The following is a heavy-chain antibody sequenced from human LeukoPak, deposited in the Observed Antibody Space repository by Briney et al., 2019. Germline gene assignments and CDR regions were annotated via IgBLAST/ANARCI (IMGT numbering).Heavy chain of an antibody. V-gene: IGHV4-59*08. D-gene: IGHD3-22*01. Sequence: SETLSLTCTVSGGSISSYYWSWIRQPPGKGLEWIGYIYYSGSTNYNPSLKSRVTISVDTSKNQFSLKLSSVTAADTAVYYCARTRIDSSGREDFDYSGQGTLVTVSS. CDR2: IYYSGST. CDR1: GGSISSYY. J-gene: IGHJ4*02. CDR3: ARTRIDSSGREDFDY.